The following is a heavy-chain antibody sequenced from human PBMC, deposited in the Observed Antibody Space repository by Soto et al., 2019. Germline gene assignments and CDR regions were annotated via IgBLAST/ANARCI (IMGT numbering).Heavy chain of an antibody. D-gene: IGHD1-26*01. CDR3: ARAVGVRPGWHFDL. CDR2: IGTGGDT. V-gene: IGHV3-13*01. Sequence: EVQLVESGGGLVQPGGSLRLSCAASGFTFSRYDMHWVRQATGKGLEWVSAIGTGGDTYYPGSVKGRFTISRENAKNSLYLQMNSLGAGDTAVYYCARAVGVRPGWHFDLWGRGTLVTVSS. CDR1: GFTFSRYD. J-gene: IGHJ2*01.